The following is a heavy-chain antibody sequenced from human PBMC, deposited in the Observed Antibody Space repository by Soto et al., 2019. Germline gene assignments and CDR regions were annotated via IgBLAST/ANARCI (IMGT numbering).Heavy chain of an antibody. Sequence: QLQLQESRPGLVKPSETLSLTCTVSGGSISSSSYYWGWIRQPPGKVLAWIGSIYYSGNTYYKPSLKSRVTITVDTSKNPSSLKLSSVTAADTAVYYRARLGDYDYWSGYYYFDYWGRGTLVTVSS. D-gene: IGHD3-3*01. J-gene: IGHJ4*02. CDR1: GGSISSSSYY. V-gene: IGHV4-39*01. CDR2: IYYSGNT. CDR3: ARLGDYDYWSGYYYFDY.